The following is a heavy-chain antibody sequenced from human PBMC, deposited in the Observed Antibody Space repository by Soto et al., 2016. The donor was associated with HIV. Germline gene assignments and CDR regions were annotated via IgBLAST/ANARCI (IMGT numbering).Heavy chain of an antibody. CDR2: ISGSGGST. CDR3: AKGIVPRGYGDFYGMDV. D-gene: IGHD4-17*01. V-gene: IGHV3-23*01. J-gene: IGHJ6*02. CDR1: GFTFSSYV. Sequence: EVQLLESGGGLVQPGGSLRLSCAASGFTFSSYVMNWVRQAPGKGLEWVSAISGSGGSTYYADSVKGRFTTSRDNSKNTLYLQMNSLRAEDTAVYYCAKGIVPRGYGDFYGMDVWGQGTTVTVSS.